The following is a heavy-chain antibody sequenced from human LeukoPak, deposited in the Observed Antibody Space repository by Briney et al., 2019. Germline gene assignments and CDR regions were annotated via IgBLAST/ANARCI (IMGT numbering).Heavy chain of an antibody. Sequence: ASVKVSCKASGYTFTSYAMHWVRQAPGQRLEWMGGINAGNGNTKYSQKFQGRVTITRDTSASTAYMELSSLRSEDTAVYYCARESSPYYGGSFDYWGQGTLVTVSS. CDR1: GYTFTSYA. D-gene: IGHD3-10*01. CDR2: INAGNGNT. CDR3: ARESSPYYGGSFDY. V-gene: IGHV1-3*01. J-gene: IGHJ4*02.